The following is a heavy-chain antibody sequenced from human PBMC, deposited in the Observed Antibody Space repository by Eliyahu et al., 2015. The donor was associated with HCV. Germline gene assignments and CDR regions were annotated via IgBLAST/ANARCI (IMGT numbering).Heavy chain of an antibody. CDR1: GFTFSSYA. CDR2: ISGNGGNT. Sequence: EVQLLESGGGLVQPGGSLRLSCAASGFTFSSYAMSWVRQAPGKGLEWVSSISGNGGNTFYADSVKGRFTISRDNSKNTLYLQMNSLRAEDTALYYCAKGFHYYYYYYGMAVCGQGTTVTVSS. V-gene: IGHV3-23*01. J-gene: IGHJ6*02. CDR3: AKGFHYYYYYYGMAV.